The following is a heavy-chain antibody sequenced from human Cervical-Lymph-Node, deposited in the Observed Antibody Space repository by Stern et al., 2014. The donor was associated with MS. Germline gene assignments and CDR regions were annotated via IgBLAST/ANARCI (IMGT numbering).Heavy chain of an antibody. CDR1: GFTFRSYG. CDR3: ARANSGSYYPIDY. CDR2: IWHYGSNK. Sequence: VQLVESGGGVVQPGRSLRLSCAASGFTFRSYGMHWVRQAPGQGLEGVAVIWHYGSNKYYADSVKGRFTIARDNSKNTLYLQMNSLRAEDTAVYYCARANSGSYYPIDYWGQGTLVTVSS. J-gene: IGHJ4*02. V-gene: IGHV3-33*01. D-gene: IGHD1-26*01.